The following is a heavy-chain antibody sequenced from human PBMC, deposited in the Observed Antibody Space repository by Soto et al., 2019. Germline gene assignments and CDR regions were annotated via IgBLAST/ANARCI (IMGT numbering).Heavy chain of an antibody. CDR3: ARARHDYGDYIDY. J-gene: IGHJ4*02. CDR2: IYYSGST. V-gene: IGHV4-59*01. D-gene: IGHD4-17*01. Sequence: SETLSLTCTVSGGSISSYYWSWIRQPPGKGLEWIGYIYYSGSTNYNPSLKSRVTISVDTSKNQFSLKLSSVTAADTAVYYCARARHDYGDYIDYWGQGTLVTVSS. CDR1: GGSISSYY.